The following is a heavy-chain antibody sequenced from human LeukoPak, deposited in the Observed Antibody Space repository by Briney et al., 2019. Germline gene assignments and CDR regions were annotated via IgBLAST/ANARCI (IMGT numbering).Heavy chain of an antibody. CDR2: ISYDGSNK. J-gene: IGHJ6*02. V-gene: IGHV3-30-3*01. CDR1: GFTFSSYD. CDR3: ARDLERLAAAGQFYYYGMDV. Sequence: GRSLRLSCAASGFTFSSYDMHWVRQAPGKGLEWVAVISYDGSNKYYADSVKGRFTISRDNSKNTLYLQMNSLRAEDTAVYYCARDLERLAAAGQFYYYGMDVWGQGTTVTVSS. D-gene: IGHD6-13*01.